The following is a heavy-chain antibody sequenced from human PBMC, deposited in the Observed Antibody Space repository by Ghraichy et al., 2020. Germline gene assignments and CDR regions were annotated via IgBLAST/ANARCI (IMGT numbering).Heavy chain of an antibody. Sequence: ASVKVSCKASGYTFTGYYIHWVRQAPGQGLEWMGWINPKNGDSNYAQKFQGRVTITRDSSISTAYMELRRLRSDDTAVYYCARDGRPTPKYYYVSSDFENWGQGALVTVS. CDR1: GYTFTGYY. CDR3: ARDGRPTPKYYYVSSDFEN. D-gene: IGHD3-22*01. V-gene: IGHV1-2*02. J-gene: IGHJ4*02. CDR2: INPKNGDS.